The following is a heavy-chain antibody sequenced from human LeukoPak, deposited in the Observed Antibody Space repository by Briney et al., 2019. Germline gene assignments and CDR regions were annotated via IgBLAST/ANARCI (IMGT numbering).Heavy chain of an antibody. J-gene: IGHJ5*02. CDR1: GGTFSSYA. CDR2: IIPIFGTA. Sequence: GASVKVSCKASGGTFSSYAISWVRQAPGQGLEWMGGIIPIFGTANYAQKFQGRVTITTDESTSTAYMELSSLRSEDTAVYYCARGALYQLNWFDPWGQGTLVTVSS. D-gene: IGHD2-2*01. V-gene: IGHV1-69*05. CDR3: ARGALYQLNWFDP.